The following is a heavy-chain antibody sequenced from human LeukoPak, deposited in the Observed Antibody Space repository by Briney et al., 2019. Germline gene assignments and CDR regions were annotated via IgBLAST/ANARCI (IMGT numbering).Heavy chain of an antibody. CDR3: ARLREEQLVYDY. V-gene: IGHV1-69*01. Sequence: ASVKVSCKAFGGTFSSYAISWVRQAPGQGLEWMGGIIPIFGTANYAQKFQGRVTITADESTSTAYMELSSLRSEDTAVYYCARLREEQLVYDYWGQGTLVTVSS. CDR2: IIPIFGTA. D-gene: IGHD6-6*01. J-gene: IGHJ4*02. CDR1: GGTFSSYA.